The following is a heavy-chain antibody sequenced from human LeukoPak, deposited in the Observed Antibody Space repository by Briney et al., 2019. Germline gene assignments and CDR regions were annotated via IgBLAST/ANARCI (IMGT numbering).Heavy chain of an antibody. CDR2: ISGSGGRI. J-gene: IGHJ4*02. D-gene: IGHD3-16*01. CDR1: GFTFSSYA. V-gene: IGHV3-23*01. Sequence: GGSLRLSCAASGFTFSSYAMTWVRQAPGKGLEWVSAISGSGGRIYYADSVKGRFTISRDNSKNTLYLQMNSLRAEDTAVYYCAKENYGYFDYWGQGTLVTVSS. CDR3: AKENYGYFDY.